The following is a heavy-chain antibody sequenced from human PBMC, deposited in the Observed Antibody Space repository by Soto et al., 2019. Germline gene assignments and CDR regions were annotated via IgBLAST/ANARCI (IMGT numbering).Heavy chain of an antibody. CDR3: ATQYSSSWYGDNYYYYYGMDV. J-gene: IGHJ6*02. D-gene: IGHD6-13*01. V-gene: IGHV1-18*01. CDR1: GYTFTSYG. Sequence: ASVKVSCKAPGYTFTSYGISWVRQAPGQGLEWMGWISAYNGNTNYAQKHQGRVTMTTDTSTSTAYMELRSLRSDDTAVYYSATQYSSSWYGDNYYYYYGMDVWGQGTTVTVSS. CDR2: ISAYNGNT.